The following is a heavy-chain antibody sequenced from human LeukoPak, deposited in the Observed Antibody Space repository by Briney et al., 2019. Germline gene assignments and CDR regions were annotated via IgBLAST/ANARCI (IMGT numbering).Heavy chain of an antibody. CDR1: GYTFTGYY. CDR2: INPNSGGT. D-gene: IGHD4-17*01. Sequence: ASVKVSCKASGYTFTGYYMHWVRQAPGQGLEWMGWINPNSGGTKYAQNFQGRVTMTRDTSTSTAYMELRGLRSDDTAVYYCARVGDYNPMDVWGKGTTVTVSS. CDR3: ARVGDYNPMDV. V-gene: IGHV1-2*02. J-gene: IGHJ6*04.